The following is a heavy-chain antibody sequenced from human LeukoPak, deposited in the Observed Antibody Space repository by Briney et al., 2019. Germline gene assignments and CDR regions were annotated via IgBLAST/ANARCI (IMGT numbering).Heavy chain of an antibody. Sequence: SGTLSLTCAVSGGSISSSNWWSWVRQPPGKGLEWIGEIYHSGSTNYNPSLKSRVTISVDKSKNQFSLKLSSVTAADTAVYYCARDVTDYGGNSFFDYWGQGTLVTVSS. D-gene: IGHD4-23*01. J-gene: IGHJ4*02. CDR3: ARDVTDYGGNSFFDY. V-gene: IGHV4-4*02. CDR2: IYHSGST. CDR1: GGSISSSNW.